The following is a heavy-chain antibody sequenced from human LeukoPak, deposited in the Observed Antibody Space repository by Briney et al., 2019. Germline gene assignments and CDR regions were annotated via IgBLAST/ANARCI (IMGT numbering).Heavy chain of an antibody. CDR3: ARDYCGGDCFPDY. D-gene: IGHD2-21*02. J-gene: IGHJ4*02. Sequence: ASVKVSCKASGYTFISYYMHWVRQAPGQGLEWMGIINPSGGSTSYAQKFQGRVTMTRDTSTSTVYMELSSLRSDDTAVYYCARDYCGGDCFPDYWGQGTLVTVSS. CDR1: GYTFISYY. CDR2: INPSGGST. V-gene: IGHV1-46*01.